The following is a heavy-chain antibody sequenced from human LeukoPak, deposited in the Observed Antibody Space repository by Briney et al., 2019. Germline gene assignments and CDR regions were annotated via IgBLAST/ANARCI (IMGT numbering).Heavy chain of an antibody. D-gene: IGHD3-9*01. CDR2: ISSKSGYI. Sequence: GGSLRLSCVASGFTFDTYTMNWVRQAPGKGLEWASSISSKSGYIHYADSVKGRFIISRDNAKNSLSLQMNSLRAEDTAVYYCARVRAAYYPDYWGQGTLVTVSS. CDR3: ARVRAAYYPDY. CDR1: GFTFDTYT. J-gene: IGHJ4*02. V-gene: IGHV3-21*01.